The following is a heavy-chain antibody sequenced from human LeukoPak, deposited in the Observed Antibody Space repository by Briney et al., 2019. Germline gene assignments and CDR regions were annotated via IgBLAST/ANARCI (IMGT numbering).Heavy chain of an antibody. J-gene: IGHJ4*02. CDR2: IYYSGST. Sequence: PSETLSLTCTVSGGSISSYYWSWIRQAPGKGLEWIGYIYYSGSTNYNPSLKSRVTISVDTSKNQFSLKLSSVTAADTAVYYCAREGGSPPLILDYWGQGTLVTVSS. CDR1: GGSISSYY. V-gene: IGHV4-59*01. CDR3: AREGGSPPLILDY. D-gene: IGHD1-26*01.